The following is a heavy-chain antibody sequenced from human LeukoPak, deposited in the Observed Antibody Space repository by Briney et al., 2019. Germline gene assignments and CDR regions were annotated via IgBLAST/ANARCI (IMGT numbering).Heavy chain of an antibody. CDR2: VYYNGNT. J-gene: IGHJ5*02. D-gene: IGHD6-6*01. Sequence: PSETLSLTCTVSGGSISSGSYYWGWIRQPPGTGLEWIANVYYNGNTAYNPSLRSRVTISIDTSKSQFSLRLNSVTAADTAVYYCARVGWGDAAAHPNGLDPWGQGTLVTVSS. V-gene: IGHV4-39*07. CDR1: GGSISSGSYY. CDR3: ARVGWGDAAAHPNGLDP.